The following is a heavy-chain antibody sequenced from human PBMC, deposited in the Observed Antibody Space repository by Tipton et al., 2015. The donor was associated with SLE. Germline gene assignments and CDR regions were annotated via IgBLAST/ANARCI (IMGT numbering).Heavy chain of an antibody. CDR1: GFTFSSYS. CDR2: ISSSSSTI. D-gene: IGHD2-15*01. V-gene: IGHV3-48*01. J-gene: IGHJ6*02. CDR3: AKARVVVNANDAMDV. Sequence: SLRLSCAASGFTFSSYSMNWVRQAPGKGLEWVSYISSSSSTIYYADSVQGRFTISRDNAKNSLYLQMNSLRAEDTAVYYCAKARVVVNANDAMDVWGQGTTVTVSS.